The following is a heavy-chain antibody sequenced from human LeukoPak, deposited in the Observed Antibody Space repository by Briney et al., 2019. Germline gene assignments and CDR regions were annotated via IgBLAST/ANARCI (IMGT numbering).Heavy chain of an antibody. CDR2: IIPIFGTA. D-gene: IGHD5-24*01. V-gene: IGHV1-69*01. CDR1: GGTFSSYA. J-gene: IGHJ3*02. Sequence: SVKVSCKASGGTFSSYAISWVRQAPGQGLEWMGGIIPIFGTANYAQKFQGRVTITADESTSTAYMELSSLRSEDTAVYYCASSEERWLQSAGLAGAFDIWGHGTMVTVSS. CDR3: ASSEERWLQSAGLAGAFDI.